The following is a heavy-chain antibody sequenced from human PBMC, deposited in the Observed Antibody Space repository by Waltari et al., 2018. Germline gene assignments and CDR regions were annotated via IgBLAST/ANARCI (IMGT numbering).Heavy chain of an antibody. V-gene: IGHV3-7*04. CDR2: IKPDGSGE. CDR1: RFTFSNFW. Sequence: EVQLVESGGGLVQPGGSLRRSCAASRFTFSNFWMRWVRQTPRNGLEWVANIKPDGSGEYYMDSVKGRFIISRDNAKSSLFLQMNSLTAEDTAVYYCARDGYFYAMDVWGQGTTVTVSS. CDR3: ARDGYFYAMDV. J-gene: IGHJ6*02.